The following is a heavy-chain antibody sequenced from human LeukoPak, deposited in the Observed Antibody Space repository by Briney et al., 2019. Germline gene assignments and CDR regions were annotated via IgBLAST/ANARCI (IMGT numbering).Heavy chain of an antibody. CDR2: IYSSGST. CDR3: ARDAKFGSGYSDY. Sequence: GGSLRLSCATSGFTVSSNYMSWVRQAQGKGLEWVSIIYSSGSTYYVDSVKGRFTISRDNSKNTLYLEMNSLRAEDTAVYYCARDAKFGSGYSDYWGQGTLVTVSS. V-gene: IGHV3-53*01. D-gene: IGHD3-22*01. J-gene: IGHJ4*02. CDR1: GFTVSSNY.